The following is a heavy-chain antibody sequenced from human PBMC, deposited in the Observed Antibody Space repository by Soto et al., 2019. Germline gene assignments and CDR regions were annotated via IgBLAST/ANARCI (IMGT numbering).Heavy chain of an antibody. CDR1: GFTFSSSG. Sequence: GGSLRLSCAASGFTFSSSGMPWVRQSPGKGLEWVALISYDGSNIYYTDSVKARFTISRDNSKNTLNLQMNSLRTEDTVVYYCAKDLIVVIPAAPSWFDPWGQGTLVTVSS. V-gene: IGHV3-30*18. J-gene: IGHJ5*02. D-gene: IGHD2-2*01. CDR2: ISYDGSNI. CDR3: AKDLIVVIPAAPSWFDP.